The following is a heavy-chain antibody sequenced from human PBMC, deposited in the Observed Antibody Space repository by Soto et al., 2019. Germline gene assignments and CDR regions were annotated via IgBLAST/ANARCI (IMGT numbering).Heavy chain of an antibody. D-gene: IGHD3-10*02. V-gene: IGHV4-59*01. CDR1: GGSISSYY. J-gene: IGHJ4*02. Sequence: PSETLSLTCTVSGGSISSYYWSWIRQPPGKGLEWIGYIYGSGRTNFNPSLKSRITMSIDTSQNHFSLNLISVTAADTAVYYCARGGADSNYVDHWGQGALVTVSS. CDR2: IYGSGRT. CDR3: ARGGADSNYVDH.